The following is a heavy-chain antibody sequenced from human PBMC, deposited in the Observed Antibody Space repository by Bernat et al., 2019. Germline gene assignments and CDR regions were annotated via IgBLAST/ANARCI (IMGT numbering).Heavy chain of an antibody. V-gene: IGHV4-31*03. CDR1: GGSISSGGYY. D-gene: IGHD3-22*01. Sequence: QVQLQESGPGLVKPSQTLSLTCTVSGGSISSGGYYWSWFRQHPGKGLEWIGYIYYSGSTYYNPSLKSRVTISVDTSKNQFSLKLSSVTAADTAVYYCARDYYYDSSGYYNDAFDIWGQGTMVTVSS. CDR3: ARDYYYDSSGYYNDAFDI. J-gene: IGHJ3*02. CDR2: IYYSGST.